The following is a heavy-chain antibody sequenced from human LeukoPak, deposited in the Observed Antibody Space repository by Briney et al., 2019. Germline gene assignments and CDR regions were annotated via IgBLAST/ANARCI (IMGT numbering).Heavy chain of an antibody. Sequence: SETLSLTCTVSGVSISSYYWSWIRQPPGKGLEWIGDIYDSGNTKYNPSLKSRVTISVDTSKNQFSLNLSSVTAADSAVYYCARVIGSYFDYWGQGTLVTVSS. D-gene: IGHD1-26*01. CDR3: ARVIGSYFDY. CDR2: IYDSGNT. J-gene: IGHJ4*02. V-gene: IGHV4-59*01. CDR1: GVSISSYY.